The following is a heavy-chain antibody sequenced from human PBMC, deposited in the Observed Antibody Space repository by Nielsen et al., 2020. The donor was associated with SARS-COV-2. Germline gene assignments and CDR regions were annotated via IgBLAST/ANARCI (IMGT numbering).Heavy chain of an antibody. J-gene: IGHJ6*02. CDR2: INPDGSEK. V-gene: IGHV3-7*01. CDR1: GFTFSSLW. Sequence: GESLKISCAASGFTFSSLWMSWVRQVPGKGLEWVADINPDGSEKFYVDSVKGRFTISRDNAKNSMSLQMNSLRVEDTAVYYCARDFGYCGGGTCNYYGMDVWGQGTTVTVSS. D-gene: IGHD2-15*01. CDR3: ARDFGYCGGGTCNYYGMDV.